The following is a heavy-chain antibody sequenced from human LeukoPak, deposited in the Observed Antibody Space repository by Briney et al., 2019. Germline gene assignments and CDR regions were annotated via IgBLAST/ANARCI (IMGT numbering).Heavy chain of an antibody. Sequence: ASVKVSCKASGYTFTSYGISWVRQAPGQGLEWMGWISAYNGNTNYAQKLQGRVTMTTDTSTSTAYMELRSLRSDDTAVYYCARTLPTDYGDYHQVDYWGQGTLVTVSS. CDR2: ISAYNGNT. J-gene: IGHJ4*02. D-gene: IGHD4-17*01. CDR1: GYTFTSYG. CDR3: ARTLPTDYGDYHQVDY. V-gene: IGHV1-18*01.